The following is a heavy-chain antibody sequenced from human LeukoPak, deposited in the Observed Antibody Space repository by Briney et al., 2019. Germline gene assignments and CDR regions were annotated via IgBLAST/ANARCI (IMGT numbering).Heavy chain of an antibody. CDR3: SRGPEAY. Sequence: ASVKVSCKASGYIFTDYYMHWVRQAPGQELGWMGRINPNSGGTNYVQKFQGRVTMTRDTSISTAYMELTSLNSDDTAVFYCSRGPEAYWGQGTLVTVSS. CDR2: INPNSGGT. CDR1: GYIFTDYY. V-gene: IGHV1/OR15-1*04. J-gene: IGHJ4*02.